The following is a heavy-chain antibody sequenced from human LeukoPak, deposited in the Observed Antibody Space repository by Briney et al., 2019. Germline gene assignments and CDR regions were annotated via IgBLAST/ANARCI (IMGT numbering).Heavy chain of an antibody. V-gene: IGHV5-51*01. CDR3: ARSVGATPLDY. J-gene: IGHJ4*02. D-gene: IGHD1-26*01. CDR1: GYSFNSYR. CDR2: IYPSDSET. Sequence: GESLHTSCKWPGYSFNSYRIVWVRHMPGKGRKWMWIIYPSDSETTYSPAFQGQVTISAEKCISTGYLQWSSLTASDTAMYYCARSVGATPLDYGGKGTPVTVS.